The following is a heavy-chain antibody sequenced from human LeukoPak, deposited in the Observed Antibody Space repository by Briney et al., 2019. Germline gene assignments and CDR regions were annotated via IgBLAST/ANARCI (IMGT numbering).Heavy chain of an antibody. J-gene: IGHJ6*02. CDR2: IIPILGIA. V-gene: IGHV1-69*04. CDR1: GGTFSSYA. Sequence: SVKVSCKASGGTFSSYAISWVRQAPGQGLEWMGRIIPILGIANYAQKFQGRVTITADKSTSTAYMELSSLRSEDTAVYYCARAHCSSTSCLCYYYYGMDVWGQGTTVTVSS. CDR3: ARAHCSSTSCLCYYYYGMDV. D-gene: IGHD2-2*01.